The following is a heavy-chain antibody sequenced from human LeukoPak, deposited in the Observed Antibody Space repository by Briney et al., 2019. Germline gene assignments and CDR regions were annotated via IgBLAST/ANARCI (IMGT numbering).Heavy chain of an antibody. Sequence: PSETLSLTCTVSGGSISSYYWSWIRQPPGKGLEWIGYIYYSGSTNYNPSLKSRVTISVDTSKNQFSLKLSSVTAADTAVYYCVRDRRLPPLYNWFDPWGQGTLVTVSS. CDR2: IYYSGST. CDR1: GGSISSYY. CDR3: VRDRRLPPLYNWFDP. D-gene: IGHD2-15*01. J-gene: IGHJ5*02. V-gene: IGHV4-59*01.